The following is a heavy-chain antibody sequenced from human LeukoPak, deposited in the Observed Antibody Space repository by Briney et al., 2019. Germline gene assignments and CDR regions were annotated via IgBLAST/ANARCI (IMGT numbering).Heavy chain of an antibody. Sequence: GGSLRLSCAASGFTFSSYGMHWVRQAPGKGLEWVAVIWYDGSNKYYADSVKGRFTISRDNSKNTLYLQMNSLRAEDTAVYYCAKDSGHRITGTTRGYFQHWGQGTLVTVSS. D-gene: IGHD1-7*01. J-gene: IGHJ1*01. CDR1: GFTFSSYG. CDR3: AKDSGHRITGTTRGYFQH. V-gene: IGHV3-33*06. CDR2: IWYDGSNK.